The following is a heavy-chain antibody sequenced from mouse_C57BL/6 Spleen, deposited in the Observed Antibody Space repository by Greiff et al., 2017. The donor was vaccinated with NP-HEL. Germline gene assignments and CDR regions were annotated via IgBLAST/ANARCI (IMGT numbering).Heavy chain of an antibody. CDR3: AGGLGRDYAMDY. CDR1: GFTFSDYG. D-gene: IGHD4-1*01. CDR2: ISSGSSTI. Sequence: EVNLVESGGGLVKPGGSLKLSCAASGFTFSDYGMHWVRQAPEKGLEWVAYISSGSSTIYYADTVKGRFTISRDNAKNTLFLQMTSLRSEDTAMYYCAGGLGRDYAMDYWGQGTSVTVSS. J-gene: IGHJ4*01. V-gene: IGHV5-17*01.